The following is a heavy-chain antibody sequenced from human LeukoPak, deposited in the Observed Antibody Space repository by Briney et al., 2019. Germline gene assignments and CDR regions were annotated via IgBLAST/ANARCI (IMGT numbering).Heavy chain of an antibody. CDR2: ISSSSSYI. D-gene: IGHD3-9*01. Sequence: GGSLRLSCAASGFTFSSYSMNWVRQAPGKGLEWVSSISSSSSYIYYADSVKGRFTISRDNAKNSLYLQMNSLRAEDTAVYYCARVDYDILTTSNPHHYYYYMDVWGKGTTVTVSS. CDR1: GFTFSSYS. J-gene: IGHJ6*03. V-gene: IGHV3-21*01. CDR3: ARVDYDILTTSNPHHYYYYMDV.